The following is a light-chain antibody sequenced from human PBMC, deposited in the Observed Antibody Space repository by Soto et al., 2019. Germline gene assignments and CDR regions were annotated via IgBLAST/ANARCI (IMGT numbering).Light chain of an antibody. Sequence: EIVMTQSPATLSVSPGERATPSCRASQSVDNDLAWYQQKPGQAPRLLIYGASTRAAGIPDRFSGSGSGTDFTLTITRLEPEDSAVYFCQQYTGPPTTFGQGTRLEI. CDR1: QSVDND. CDR2: GAS. V-gene: IGKV3D-15*01. CDR3: QQYTGPPTT. J-gene: IGKJ5*01.